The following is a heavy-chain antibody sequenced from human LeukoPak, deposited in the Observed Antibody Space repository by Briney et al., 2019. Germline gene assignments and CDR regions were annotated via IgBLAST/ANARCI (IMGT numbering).Heavy chain of an antibody. CDR2: ISGSGGST. D-gene: IGHD1-26*01. CDR3: AKDGGISGSYCFDY. Sequence: GGSLRLSCAASGFTFSSYGMSWVRQAPGKGLEWVSAISGSGGSTYYADSVKGRFTISRDNSKNTLYLQMNSLRAEDTAVYYCAKDGGISGSYCFDYWGQGTLVTVSS. V-gene: IGHV3-23*01. CDR1: GFTFSSYG. J-gene: IGHJ4*02.